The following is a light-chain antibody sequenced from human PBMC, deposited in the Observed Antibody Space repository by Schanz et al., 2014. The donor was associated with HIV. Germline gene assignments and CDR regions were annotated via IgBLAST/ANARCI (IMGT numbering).Light chain of an antibody. V-gene: IGKV1-5*03. J-gene: IGKJ2*01. CDR3: QQYSTYPYT. Sequence: DIQMTQSPSTLSASVGDRITITCRASQSISEWLAWYQQKPGQAPNLLISEASTLESGVPSRFSGRGSGTEFTLTISNLEPDDFAIYYCQQYSTYPYTFGQGTKLDIQ. CDR2: EAS. CDR1: QSISEW.